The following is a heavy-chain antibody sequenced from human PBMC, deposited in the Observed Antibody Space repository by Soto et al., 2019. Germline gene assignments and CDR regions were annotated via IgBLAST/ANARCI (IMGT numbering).Heavy chain of an antibody. J-gene: IGHJ5*02. D-gene: IGHD6-13*01. V-gene: IGHV3-30-3*01. CDR1: GFTFSSYA. CDR3: ARGGEQQLAITEYNWFDP. Sequence: GGSLRLSCAASGFTFSSYAMHWVRQAPGKGLEWVAVISYDGSNKYYADSVKGRFTISRDNSKNTLYLQMNSLRAEDTAVYYCARGGEQQLAITEYNWFDPWGQGTLVTVSS. CDR2: ISYDGSNK.